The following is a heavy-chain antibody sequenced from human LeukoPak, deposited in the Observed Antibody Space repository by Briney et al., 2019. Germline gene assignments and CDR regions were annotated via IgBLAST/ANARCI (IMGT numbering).Heavy chain of an antibody. CDR3: AKDRGLYPYYFDY. CDR2: IRYDGSNK. CDR1: GFTFSSYG. D-gene: IGHD2-15*01. Sequence: GGSLRLSCAASGFTFSSYGMHWVRQAPGKGLEWVAFIRYDGSNKYYADSVKGRFTISRDNSKNTLYLQMNSLRAEDTAAYYCAKDRGLYPYYFDYWGQGTLVTVSS. J-gene: IGHJ4*02. V-gene: IGHV3-30*02.